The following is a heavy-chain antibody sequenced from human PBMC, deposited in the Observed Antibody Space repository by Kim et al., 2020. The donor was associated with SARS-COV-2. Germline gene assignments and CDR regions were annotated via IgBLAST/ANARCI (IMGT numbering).Heavy chain of an antibody. CDR3: VKELEDFRSGNYYYGLDV. Sequence: GGSLRLSCVASGFTFQTYGMHWVRQAPGKGLEWVGIIYYDGSHRYYADSVKGRFTISRDNSKNTLYLQMNSLRVEDTAVYFCVKELEDFRSGNYYYGLDVWGQGTTVTVSS. D-gene: IGHD3-3*01. J-gene: IGHJ6*02. CDR1: GFTFQTYG. V-gene: IGHV3-33*06. CDR2: IYYDGSHR.